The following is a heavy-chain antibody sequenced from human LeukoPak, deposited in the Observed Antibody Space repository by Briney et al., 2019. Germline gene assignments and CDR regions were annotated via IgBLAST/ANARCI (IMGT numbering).Heavy chain of an antibody. Sequence: GGSLRLSCGASGLTVSSYAMSLVRKAPGKGLEWVSTIIGTAGNTYYADSVKGRFTISRNDSKNTVYLQMNSLRAEDTAVYSCAKYTSGTYYRGLDQWGQGTLVTVSS. V-gene: IGHV3-23*01. J-gene: IGHJ4*02. CDR3: AKYTSGTYYRGLDQ. CDR1: GLTVSSYA. CDR2: IIGTAGNT. D-gene: IGHD3-10*01.